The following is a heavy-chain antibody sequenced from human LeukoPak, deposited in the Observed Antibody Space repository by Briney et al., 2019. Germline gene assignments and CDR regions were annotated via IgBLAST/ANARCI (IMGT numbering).Heavy chain of an antibody. CDR2: ISAYNGNT. V-gene: IGHV1-18*01. Sequence: ASVKVSCKASGYTFTSYGISWVRQAPGQGLEWMRWISAYNGNTNYAQKLQGRVTMTTDTSTSTAYMELRSLRSDDTAVYYCARGFCSGGSCYAFDIWGQGTMVTVSS. CDR3: ARGFCSGGSCYAFDI. D-gene: IGHD2-15*01. J-gene: IGHJ3*02. CDR1: GYTFTSYG.